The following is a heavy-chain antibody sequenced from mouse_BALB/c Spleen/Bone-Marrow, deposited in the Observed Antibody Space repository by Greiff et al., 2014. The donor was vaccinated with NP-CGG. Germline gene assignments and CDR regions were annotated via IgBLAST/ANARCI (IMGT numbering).Heavy chain of an antibody. CDR1: GYAFTNYL. CDR2: INPGSGGT. Sequence: VQLVESGAELVRPGTSVKVSCKASGYAFTNYLIEWVKQRPGQGLEWIGVINPGSGGTNYNEKFKGKATLTADKSSSTAYMQLSSLTSDDSAVYFCARRITTARAMDYWGQGTSVTVSP. D-gene: IGHD1-2*01. V-gene: IGHV1-54*01. J-gene: IGHJ4*01. CDR3: ARRITTARAMDY.